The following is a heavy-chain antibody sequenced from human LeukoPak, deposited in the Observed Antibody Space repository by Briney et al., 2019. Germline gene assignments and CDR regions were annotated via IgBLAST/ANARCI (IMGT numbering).Heavy chain of an antibody. CDR1: GYTFSSYD. CDR3: AAYSGYAQ. Sequence: ASVKVSCKASGYTFSSYDVNWVRQATGQGLEWMGWMNPNSGNTGYAQKFQGRVTVSRNTSITTAYMELSGLTSEDTAVYYCAAYSGYAQWGQGTLVTVSS. D-gene: IGHD5-12*01. CDR2: MNPNSGNT. V-gene: IGHV1-8*03. J-gene: IGHJ4*02.